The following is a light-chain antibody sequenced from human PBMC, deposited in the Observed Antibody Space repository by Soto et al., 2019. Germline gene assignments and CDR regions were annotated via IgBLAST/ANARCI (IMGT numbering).Light chain of an antibody. J-gene: IGKJ4*01. CDR1: QSVSNN. V-gene: IGKV3-15*01. CDR3: QYYNNWLAT. Sequence: EIVMTQSPATLSVSPGERATLSCRASQSVSNNYLAWYQQKPGQAPRLLIYAASTRATGVSARFSGSGSGTEFTLTISSLQSEDFTIYYCQYYNNWLATFGGGTKVDIK. CDR2: AAS.